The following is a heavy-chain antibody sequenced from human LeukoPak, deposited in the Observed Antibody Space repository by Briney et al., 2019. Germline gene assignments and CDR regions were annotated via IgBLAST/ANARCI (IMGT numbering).Heavy chain of an antibody. CDR2: INPSGGST. D-gene: IGHD3-3*01. V-gene: IGHV1-46*03. CDR1: GYTFTSYY. Sequence: ASVKVSCKASGYTFTSYYMHWVRQAPGQGLEWMGIINPSGGSTSYQQKFQGRVTKTRYTATSPVYMELSSMRSEDTAVYYCARGDYHFWSGYYTGNWFDPWGQGTLVTVSS. CDR3: ARGDYHFWSGYYTGNWFDP. J-gene: IGHJ5*02.